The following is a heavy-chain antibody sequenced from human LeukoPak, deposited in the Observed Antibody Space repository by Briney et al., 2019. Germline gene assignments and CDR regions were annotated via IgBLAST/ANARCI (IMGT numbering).Heavy chain of an antibody. J-gene: IGHJ3*02. CDR2: ICYTGNA. V-gene: IGHV4-59*12. CDR3: ARDSYGAFDI. Sequence: SETLSLTCTVSGGSISGYYWNWIRQSPGKGLEWIAYICYTGNANYNPSLKSRVTISVDTSKNQISLILSSVTAADTAVYYCARDSYGAFDIWGQGIMVTVSS. D-gene: IGHD4-17*01. CDR1: GGSISGYY.